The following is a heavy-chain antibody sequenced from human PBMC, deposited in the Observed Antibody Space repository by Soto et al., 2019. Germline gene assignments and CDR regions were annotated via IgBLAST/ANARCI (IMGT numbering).Heavy chain of an antibody. V-gene: IGHV4-4*07. Sequence: SETLSLTCTVSGGSISSYYWSWIRQPAGKGLEWIGRIYTSGSTNYNPSLKSRVTMSVDTSKNQFSLKLSSVTAADTAVYYCARDSTDYYDSSGYRPFDYWGQGTLVTVSS. CDR2: IYTSGST. CDR3: ARDSTDYYDSSGYRPFDY. CDR1: GGSISSYY. J-gene: IGHJ4*02. D-gene: IGHD3-22*01.